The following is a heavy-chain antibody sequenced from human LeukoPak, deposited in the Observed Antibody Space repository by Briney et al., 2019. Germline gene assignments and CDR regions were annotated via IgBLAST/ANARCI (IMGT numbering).Heavy chain of an antibody. V-gene: IGHV5-51*01. J-gene: IGHJ2*01. CDR3: ARLYDSSGYYYENWYFDL. Sequence: GESLKISCKGSGYSFTSYWIGWVRQMPGKGLEWMGIIYPGDSDTRYSPPFQGQVTISADKSISTAYLQWSSLKASDTAMYYCARLYDSSGYYYENWYFDLWGRGTLVTVSS. CDR1: GYSFTSYW. CDR2: IYPGDSDT. D-gene: IGHD3-22*01.